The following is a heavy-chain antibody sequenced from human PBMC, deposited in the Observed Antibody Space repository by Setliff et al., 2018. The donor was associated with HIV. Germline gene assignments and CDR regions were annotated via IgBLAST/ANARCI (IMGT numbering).Heavy chain of an antibody. CDR2: VFYTGFA. Sequence: SETLSLTCTVSGGSISSYYWSWIRQPPGKGLEWMGYVFYTGFAAYNPSLKSRLTISVDTSKSQFSLRLTSVTAADTAIYYCARQVSVPGVAITPVDYWGQGALVTVSS. CDR1: GGSISSYY. J-gene: IGHJ4*02. V-gene: IGHV4-59*08. CDR3: ARQVSVPGVAITPVDY. D-gene: IGHD5-12*01.